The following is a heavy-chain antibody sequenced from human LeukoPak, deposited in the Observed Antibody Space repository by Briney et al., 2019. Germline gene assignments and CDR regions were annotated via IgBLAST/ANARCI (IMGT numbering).Heavy chain of an antibody. V-gene: IGHV1-24*01. D-gene: IGHD3-16*02. CDR1: GYTLTELS. Sequence: ASVKVSCKVSGYTLTELSMHWVRQAPGKGLEWRGGFDPEDGETIYAQKFQGRVTMTEDTSTDTAYMELSSLRSEDTAVYYCATKTAMITFGGVIAPFDYWGQGTPVTVSS. CDR3: ATKTAMITFGGVIAPFDY. J-gene: IGHJ4*02. CDR2: FDPEDGET.